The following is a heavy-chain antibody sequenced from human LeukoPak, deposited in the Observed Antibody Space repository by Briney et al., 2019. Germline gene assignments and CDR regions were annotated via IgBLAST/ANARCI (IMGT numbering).Heavy chain of an antibody. CDR3: ARDLSGVTGYTYGRGIDY. D-gene: IGHD5-18*01. Sequence: GGSLRLSCAASGFTFSSYWMSWVRQAPGKGLEWVANIKKDGSEKYYVDSVKGRFTISRDSAKTSLYLQMNSLRAEDTAVYYCARDLSGVTGYTYGRGIDYWGQGTLVTVSS. J-gene: IGHJ4*02. V-gene: IGHV3-7*01. CDR1: GFTFSSYW. CDR2: IKKDGSEK.